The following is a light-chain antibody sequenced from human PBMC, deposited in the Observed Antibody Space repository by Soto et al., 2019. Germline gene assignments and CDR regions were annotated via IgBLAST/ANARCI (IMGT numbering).Light chain of an antibody. CDR1: HDISDY. Sequence: DIRMTQSPSSLSASVGDRVTITCQASHDISDYLNWYQQKPGKPPTLLIYDAAYLETGVPSRFSGSGSGTDFSLTISSLQAEDFATYYCQQYDNVPLTFGGGTKVDIK. J-gene: IGKJ4*01. V-gene: IGKV1-33*01. CDR2: DAA. CDR3: QQYDNVPLT.